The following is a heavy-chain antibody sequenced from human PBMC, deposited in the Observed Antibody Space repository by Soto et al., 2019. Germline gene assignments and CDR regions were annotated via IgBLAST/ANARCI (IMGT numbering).Heavy chain of an antibody. Sequence: QVQLKESGPGLVKPSETLALTCTVSGGSIGSYYWSWIRQPPGRGLEWIGCVYYSDGTNYNPSLKSRVTMSMDKSNNQFSLRLGSVTAADTAVYYCARTESSSWSFFYYGMDVWGQGTTVTVSS. J-gene: IGHJ6*02. CDR2: VYYSDGT. D-gene: IGHD6-13*01. CDR1: GGSIGSYY. CDR3: ARTESSSWSFFYYGMDV. V-gene: IGHV4-59*01.